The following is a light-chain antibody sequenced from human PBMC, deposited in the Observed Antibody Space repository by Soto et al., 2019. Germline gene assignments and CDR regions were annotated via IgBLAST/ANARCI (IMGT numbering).Light chain of an antibody. CDR3: QHYGSSRGT. Sequence: EIFLTHSPSTLSLSPPEIVTLSFRASQSVSSNLAWYQQKPGQAPRLLIYGASSRATGIPDRFSGSGSGTDFTLTISRLEPEDFAAYYCQHYGSSRGTFGQGTKVDIK. CDR2: GAS. CDR1: QSVSSN. J-gene: IGKJ1*01. V-gene: IGKV3-20*01.